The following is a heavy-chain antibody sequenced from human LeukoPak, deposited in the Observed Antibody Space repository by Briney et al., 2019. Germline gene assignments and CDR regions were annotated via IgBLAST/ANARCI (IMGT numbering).Heavy chain of an antibody. V-gene: IGHV4-61*02. CDR3: ARDKQVGATYYSDY. CDR1: GGSISSGSYY. Sequence: PSETLSLTCTVSGGSISSGSYYWSWIRQPAGKGLEWIGRIYTSGSTNYNPSLKSRVHISVETSKDQFSLKLSSVTAADTAVYYCARDKQVGATYYSDYWGQGTLVTVSS. D-gene: IGHD1-26*01. CDR2: IYTSGST. J-gene: IGHJ4*02.